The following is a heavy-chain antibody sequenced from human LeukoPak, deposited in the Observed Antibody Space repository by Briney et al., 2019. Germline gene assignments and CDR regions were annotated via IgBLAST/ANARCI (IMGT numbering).Heavy chain of an antibody. Sequence: GGSLRLSCAASGFTFSSYSMNWVRQAPGKGLEWVSSISSSSSYIYYADSVKGRFTISRDNAKNSLYLQMNSLRAEDTAVYYCARDLALLVYAYAFDIWGQGTMVTVSS. J-gene: IGHJ3*02. CDR2: ISSSSSYI. D-gene: IGHD2-8*01. CDR1: GFTFSSYS. V-gene: IGHV3-21*01. CDR3: ARDLALLVYAYAFDI.